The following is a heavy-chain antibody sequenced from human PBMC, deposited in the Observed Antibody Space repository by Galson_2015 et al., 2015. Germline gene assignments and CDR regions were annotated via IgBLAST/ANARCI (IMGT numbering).Heavy chain of an antibody. CDR1: GFTFSSYW. Sequence: SLRLSCAASGFTFSSYWMHWVRQAPGKGLGWVSRINSDGSSTSYADSVKGRFTISRDNAKNTLYLQMSSLRAEDTAVYYCARGQWTDAFDIWGQGKMVT. D-gene: IGHD6-19*01. V-gene: IGHV3-74*01. J-gene: IGHJ3*02. CDR3: ARGQWTDAFDI. CDR2: INSDGSST.